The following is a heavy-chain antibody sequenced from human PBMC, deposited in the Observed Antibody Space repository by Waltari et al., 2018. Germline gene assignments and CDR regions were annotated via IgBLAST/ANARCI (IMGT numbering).Heavy chain of an antibody. V-gene: IGHV4-59*05. CDR2: IYYSGST. D-gene: IGHD3-10*01. J-gene: IGHJ6*04. CDR1: GGTFSSYAIS. CDR3: AKGPMVRGVLRV. Sequence: QVQLVQSGAEVKKPGSSVKVSCKASGGTFSSYAISWVRQAPGQGLEWIGSIYYSGSTYYNPSLKSRVTISVDTSKNQFSLKLSSVTAADTAVYYCAKGPMVRGVLRVWGKGTTVTVSS.